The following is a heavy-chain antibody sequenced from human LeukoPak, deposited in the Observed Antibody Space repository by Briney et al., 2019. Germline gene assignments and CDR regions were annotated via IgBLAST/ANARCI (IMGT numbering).Heavy chain of an antibody. CDR2: ISYDGSNK. D-gene: IGHD1-26*01. V-gene: IGHV3-30*18. CDR3: AKEGSGSGELDY. Sequence: GRSLRLSCAASGFTFSSYGMRWVRQAPGKGLEWVAVISYDGSNKYYADSVKGRFTISRDNSKNTLYLQMNSLRAEDTAVYYCAKEGSGSGELDYWGQGTLVTVSS. J-gene: IGHJ4*02. CDR1: GFTFSSYG.